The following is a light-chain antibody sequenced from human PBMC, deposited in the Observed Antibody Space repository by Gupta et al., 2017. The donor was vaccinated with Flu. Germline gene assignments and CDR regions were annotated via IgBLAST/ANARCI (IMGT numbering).Light chain of an antibody. Sequence: VTLSLSPGERATLSCRASQIVSSSYLAWYQQKPGQAPRLLIYGTSNRATGIPDRFSGSGSGTDFTLTVSRLEPEDFAVYYCQQYGSSPMTFGQGTKVEIK. CDR1: QIVSSSY. J-gene: IGKJ1*01. CDR2: GTS. CDR3: QQYGSSPMT. V-gene: IGKV3-20*01.